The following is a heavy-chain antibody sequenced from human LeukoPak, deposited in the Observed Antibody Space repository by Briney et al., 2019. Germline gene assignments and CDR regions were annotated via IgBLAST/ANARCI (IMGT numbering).Heavy chain of an antibody. CDR2: ISSSGSTI. V-gene: IGHV3-48*03. CDR3: ARGPAAMDFDVYYYYGMDV. D-gene: IGHD2-2*01. Sequence: QPGGSLRLSCAASGFTFSSYEMNWVRQAPGKGLKWVSYISSSGSTIYYADSVKGRFTISRDNAKDSLYLQMNSLRAEDTAVYYCARGPAAMDFDVYYYYGMDVWGQGTTVTVSS. J-gene: IGHJ6*02. CDR1: GFTFSSYE.